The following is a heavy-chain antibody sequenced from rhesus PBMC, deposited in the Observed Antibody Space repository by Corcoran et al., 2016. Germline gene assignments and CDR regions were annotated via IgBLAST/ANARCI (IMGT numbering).Heavy chain of an antibody. Sequence: EVQLVETGGGLVQPGGSLKLSCAASGFTFSSYGMSWFRQAPGKGLEWFSAINIGGDSPYYAASVKARFTISRDNSKNSLSLQMNSLRAEDTAVYYCAIRTYYYDSGYYNPTGYWGQGVLVTVSS. CDR3: AIRTYYYDSGYYNPTGY. V-gene: IGHV3S5*01. CDR1: GFTFSSYG. J-gene: IGHJ4*01. D-gene: IGHD3-28*01. CDR2: INIGGDSP.